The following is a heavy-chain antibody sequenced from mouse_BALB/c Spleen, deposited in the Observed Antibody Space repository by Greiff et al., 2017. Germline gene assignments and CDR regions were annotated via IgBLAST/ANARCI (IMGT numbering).Heavy chain of an antibody. D-gene: IGHD2-10*02. CDR2: IYPGNSDT. Sequence: EVQLQQSGTVLARPGASVKMSCKASGYSFTSYWMHWVKQRPGQGLEWIGAIYPGNSDTSYNQKFKGKAKLTAVTSASTAYMELSSLTNEDSAVYDCTESRSYGNDGYWGQGTTLTVSS. J-gene: IGHJ2*01. CDR1: GYSFTSYW. CDR3: TESRSYGNDGY. V-gene: IGHV1-5*01.